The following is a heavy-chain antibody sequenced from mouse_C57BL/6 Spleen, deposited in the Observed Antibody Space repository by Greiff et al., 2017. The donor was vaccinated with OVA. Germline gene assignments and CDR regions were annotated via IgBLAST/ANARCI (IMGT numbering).Heavy chain of an antibody. V-gene: IGHV3-6*01. CDR2: ISYDGSN. J-gene: IGHJ2*01. Sequence: DVQLQESGPGLVKPSQSLSLTCSVTGYSITSGYYWNWIRQFPGNQLEWMGYISYDGSNNYNPSLKNRISITRDTSKNQFFLKLNSVTTEDTATYYCASYYYGSSSFDYWGQGTTLTVSS. CDR1: GYSITSGYY. D-gene: IGHD1-1*01. CDR3: ASYYYGSSSFDY.